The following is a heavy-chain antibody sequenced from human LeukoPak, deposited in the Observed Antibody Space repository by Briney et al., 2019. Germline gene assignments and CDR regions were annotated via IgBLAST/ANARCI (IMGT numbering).Heavy chain of an antibody. V-gene: IGHV3-30*02. CDR2: IRYDGSNQ. Sequence: GGSLRLSCAASGFTFSNYGMHWVRQAPGKGLEWVAFIRYDGSNQYYTDSVKGRFTISRDNSRNTLYLQMNSLRAEDTAVYYCAKDHCSSTSCYSYYYYMDVWGKGTTVTVSS. CDR1: GFTFSNYG. D-gene: IGHD2-2*01. J-gene: IGHJ6*03. CDR3: AKDHCSSTSCYSYYYYMDV.